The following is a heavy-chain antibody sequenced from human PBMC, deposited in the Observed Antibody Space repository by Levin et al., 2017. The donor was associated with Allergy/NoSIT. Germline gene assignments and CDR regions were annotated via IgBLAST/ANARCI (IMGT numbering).Heavy chain of an antibody. CDR3: ATEGQQLGPEFDY. D-gene: IGHD6-13*01. CDR1: GGTFSSYA. CDR2: IIPIFGTA. V-gene: IGHV1-69*01. J-gene: IGHJ4*02. Sequence: KISCKASGGTFSSYAISWVRQAPGQGLEWMGGIIPIFGTANYAQKFQGRVTITADESTSTAYMELSSLRSEDTAVYYCATEGQQLGPEFDYWGQGTLVTVSS.